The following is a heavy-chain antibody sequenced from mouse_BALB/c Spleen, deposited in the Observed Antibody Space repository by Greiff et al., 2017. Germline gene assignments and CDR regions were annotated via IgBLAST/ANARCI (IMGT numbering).Heavy chain of an antibody. D-gene: IGHD2-4*01. V-gene: IGHV5-6-5*01. J-gene: IGHJ2*01. CDR2: ISSGGST. CDR1: GFTFSSYA. CDR3: ARGAIYYDYDGYFDY. Sequence: EVQVVESGGGLVKPGGSLKLSCAASGFTFSSYAMSWVRQTPEKRLEWVASISSGGSTYYPDSVKGRFTISRDNARNILYLQMSSLRSEDTAMYYCARGAIYYDYDGYFDYWGQGTTLTVSS.